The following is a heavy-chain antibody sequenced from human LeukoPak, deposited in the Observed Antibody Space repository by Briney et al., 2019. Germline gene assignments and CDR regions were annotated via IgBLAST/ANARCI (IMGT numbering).Heavy chain of an antibody. D-gene: IGHD2-15*01. CDR2: IYHSGST. V-gene: IGHV4-30-2*01. CDR3: ARGYCSGGSCYSFDY. J-gene: IGHJ4*02. Sequence: SQTLSLTCAVSGVSISSGGYSWSWIRLPPGKGLEWIGYIYHSGSTYYNPSLKSRVTISVDRSKNQFSLKLSSVTAADTAVYYCARGYCSGGSCYSFDYWGQGTLVTVSS. CDR1: GVSISSGGYS.